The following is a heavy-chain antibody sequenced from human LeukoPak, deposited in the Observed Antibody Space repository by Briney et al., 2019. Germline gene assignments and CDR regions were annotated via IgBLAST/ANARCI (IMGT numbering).Heavy chain of an antibody. Sequence: PSETLSLTCAVYGGPFSGYYWSWLPQPPGKGLEWIGEINHSGSTNYNPSLKSRVTISVDTSKNQFSLKLSSVTAADTAVYYCARRRGWGSLYPDWFDRWGQGTLVTVSS. V-gene: IGHV4-34*01. CDR2: INHSGST. J-gene: IGHJ5*02. CDR3: ARRRGWGSLYPDWFDR. CDR1: GGPFSGYY. D-gene: IGHD3-16*01.